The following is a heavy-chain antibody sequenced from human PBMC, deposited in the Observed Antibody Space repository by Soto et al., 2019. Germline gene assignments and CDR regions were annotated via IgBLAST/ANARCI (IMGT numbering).Heavy chain of an antibody. CDR3: ARGKGGSGRTSYYYYGMDV. CDR1: GGTFSSYA. D-gene: IGHD3-10*01. CDR2: IIPIFGTA. J-gene: IGHJ6*02. V-gene: IGHV1-69*01. Sequence: QVQLVQSGAEVKKPGSSVKVSCKASGGTFSSYAISWVRQAPGQGLEWMGGIIPIFGTANYEQKFQGRVTIPADESTSTAYMELSSLRSEDTAVYYCARGKGGSGRTSYYYYGMDVWGQGTTVTVSS.